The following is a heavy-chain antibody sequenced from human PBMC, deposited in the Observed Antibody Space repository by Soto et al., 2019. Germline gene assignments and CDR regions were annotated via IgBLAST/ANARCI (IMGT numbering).Heavy chain of an antibody. CDR1: GFTFTNYG. CDR2: IWYDGGNR. J-gene: IGHJ4*02. D-gene: IGHD3-9*01. V-gene: IGHV3-33*01. CDR3: ARDTSPILRYFDWLPMDY. Sequence: QVQLAESGGAVVQPGTSLRLSCATSGFTFTNYGMHWVRQAPGKGLEWVAVIWYDGGNRFYGDSVKGRFTISRDNSKNTVDLQMNSLRVEDTAVYYCARDTSPILRYFDWLPMDYWGQGTLVTVPS.